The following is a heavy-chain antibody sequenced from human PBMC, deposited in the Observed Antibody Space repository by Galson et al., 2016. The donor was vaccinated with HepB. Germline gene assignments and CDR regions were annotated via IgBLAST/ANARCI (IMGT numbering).Heavy chain of an antibody. D-gene: IGHD3-16*01. CDR3: ARDLFGFDYESDERLDY. Sequence: SLSISCAASGFTVSNNYMKWVRQAPGKGLEWASLIWSGGTTDYADSAKGQFNISKDSSKNTLYLQMNTLRLEDTAVYYCARDLFGFDYESDERLDYWGQGTLVTVSS. J-gene: IGHJ4*02. V-gene: IGHV3-53*01. CDR1: GFTVSNNY. CDR2: IWSGGTT.